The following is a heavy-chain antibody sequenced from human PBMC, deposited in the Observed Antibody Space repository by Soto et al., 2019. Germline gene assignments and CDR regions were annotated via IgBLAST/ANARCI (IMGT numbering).Heavy chain of an antibody. CDR2: IYHSGST. CDR3: ARKGYCSSTSCSGRENWFDP. J-gene: IGHJ5*02. D-gene: IGHD2-2*01. Sequence: SETLSLTCTVSGGSVSSGSYYWSSIRQPPGKGLEWIGDIYHSGSTTYNPSLKSRVTISVDTSKNQFSLKMSSVTAADTAVYYCARKGYCSSTSCSGRENWFDPWGQGTLVTVSS. CDR1: GGSVSSGSYY. V-gene: IGHV4-61*01.